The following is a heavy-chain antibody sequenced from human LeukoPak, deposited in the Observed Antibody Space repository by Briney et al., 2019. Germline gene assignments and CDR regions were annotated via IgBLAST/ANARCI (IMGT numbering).Heavy chain of an antibody. CDR3: ARTTSFTASGYDY. Sequence: ASVKVSCKASGYTFANYHINWVRQATGQGLEWMGWMNPNNGDSGYAQKFQGRVTITRDTSISTSYMELRSLRSDDTAVYFRARTTSFTASGYDYWGQGTLVTVSS. V-gene: IGHV1-8*03. CDR1: GYTFANYH. D-gene: IGHD6-25*01. CDR2: MNPNNGDS. J-gene: IGHJ4*02.